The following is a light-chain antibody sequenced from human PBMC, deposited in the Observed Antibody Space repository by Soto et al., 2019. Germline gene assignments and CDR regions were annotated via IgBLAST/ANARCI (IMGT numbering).Light chain of an antibody. CDR3: CSYAGSYTYV. CDR2: DVS. V-gene: IGLV2-11*01. J-gene: IGLJ1*01. CDR1: SSDVGGYNY. Sequence: LTQPRSVSGSPGQSVTISCTGTSSDVGGYNYVSWYQQHPGKAPKLMIYDVSKRPSGVPDRFSGSKSGNTAPLTISGLQAEDEADYYCCSYAGSYTYVFGTGTKVTVL.